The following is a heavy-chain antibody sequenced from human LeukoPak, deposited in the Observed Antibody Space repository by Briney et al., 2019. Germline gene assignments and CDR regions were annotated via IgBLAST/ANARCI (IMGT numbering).Heavy chain of an antibody. D-gene: IGHD2-8*02. CDR1: GFTFSSYG. J-gene: IGHJ4*02. CDR3: ATYRQVLLPFES. Sequence: GGSLRLSCAASGFTFSSYGMHWVRQAPGRGLEWVAFIRYDGSNKYYADSVKGRFTISRDNSKNTLHLQMNSLRPDDTAVYYCATYRQVLLPFESWGQGTLVTVSS. CDR2: IRYDGSNK. V-gene: IGHV3-30*02.